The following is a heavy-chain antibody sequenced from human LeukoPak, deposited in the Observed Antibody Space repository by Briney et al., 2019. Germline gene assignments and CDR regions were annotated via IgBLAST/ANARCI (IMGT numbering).Heavy chain of an antibody. J-gene: IGHJ4*02. D-gene: IGHD6-19*01. Sequence: XRSLRLSCAASGFTFDDYAMHWVRQAPGKGLEWVSGISWNSGSIDYADSVKGRFTISRDNAKNSLYLQMKSLRGEDTALYYCVKGGSSGWNYYFDYWGQGTLVTVSS. CDR2: ISWNSGSI. V-gene: IGHV3-9*01. CDR3: VKGGSSGWNYYFDY. CDR1: GFTFDDYA.